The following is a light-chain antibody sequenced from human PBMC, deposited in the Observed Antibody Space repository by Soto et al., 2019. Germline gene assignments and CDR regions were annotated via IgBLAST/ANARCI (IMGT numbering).Light chain of an antibody. CDR3: SSYIPNNSTYV. Sequence: QSVLTQPASVSGSPGQSITISCTGTSSDVGGYNYVSWYQHHPGKAPKRMIHDVSNRPSGVSNRFSGSKSGNTASLTISGRQAEDEADYYCSSYIPNNSTYVFGTGTKVTVL. CDR2: DVS. J-gene: IGLJ1*01. CDR1: SSDVGGYNY. V-gene: IGLV2-14*03.